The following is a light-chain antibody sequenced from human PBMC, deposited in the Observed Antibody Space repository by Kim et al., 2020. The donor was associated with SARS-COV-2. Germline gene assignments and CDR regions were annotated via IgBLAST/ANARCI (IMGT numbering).Light chain of an antibody. CDR2: DAS. CDR3: HQRSSWPRT. CDR1: QSIGFS. Sequence: SSPSERSTLSCRASQSIGFSLAWFQQKPGQAPSLLIFDASTRATGIPTRFGASGSGTDFTLTISSLEPEDSAVYYCHQRSSWPRTFGQGTRVDIK. J-gene: IGKJ1*01. V-gene: IGKV3-11*01.